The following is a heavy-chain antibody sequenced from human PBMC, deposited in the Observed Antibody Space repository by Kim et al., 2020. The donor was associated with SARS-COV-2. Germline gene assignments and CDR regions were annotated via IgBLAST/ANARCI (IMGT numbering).Heavy chain of an antibody. D-gene: IGHD3-16*01. CDR1: GFNFNNFG. Sequence: GGSLRLSCAASGFNFNNFGMHWVRQAPGKGLEWVALISYDGSKKYYADSLKGRFTISRDSSKNTLYLQMNSLRTEDTAVYFCAKGNSFVMITLCGESGGMDVWGQGTTVTVSS. CDR3: AKGNSFVMITLCGESGGMDV. CDR2: ISYDGSKK. V-gene: IGHV3-30*18. J-gene: IGHJ6*02.